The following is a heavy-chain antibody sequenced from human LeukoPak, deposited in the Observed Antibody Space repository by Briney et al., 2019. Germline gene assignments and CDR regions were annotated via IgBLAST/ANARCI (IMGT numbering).Heavy chain of an antibody. D-gene: IGHD3-3*01. V-gene: IGHV1-18*01. Sequence: ASVKVSCKASGYTFTSYGISWVRQAPGQGLEWMGWISAYNGNTNYAQKLQGRVTMTTDTSTSTAYMELRSLRSDDTAVYYCARGGGAITIFGVVIISAFDIWGQGTMVTVSS. CDR1: GYTFTSYG. CDR2: ISAYNGNT. CDR3: ARGGGAITIFGVVIISAFDI. J-gene: IGHJ3*02.